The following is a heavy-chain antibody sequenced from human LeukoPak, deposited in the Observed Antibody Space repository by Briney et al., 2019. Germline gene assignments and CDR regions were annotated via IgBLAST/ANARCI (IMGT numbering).Heavy chain of an antibody. Sequence: SETLSLTCTVSGGSISSSSYYWGWIRQPPGKGLEWIGSIYYSGSTYYNPSLKSRVTISVDTSKNQFSLKLSPVTAADTAVYYCARHRETYYYDSSGYYYGFGAFDIWGQGTMVTVSS. CDR1: GGSISSSSYY. CDR2: IYYSGST. J-gene: IGHJ3*02. D-gene: IGHD3-22*01. CDR3: ARHRETYYYDSSGYYYGFGAFDI. V-gene: IGHV4-39*01.